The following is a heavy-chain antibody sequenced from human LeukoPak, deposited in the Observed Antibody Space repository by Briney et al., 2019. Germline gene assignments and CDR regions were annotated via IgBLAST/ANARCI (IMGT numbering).Heavy chain of an antibody. D-gene: IGHD6-19*01. CDR3: ARGAGSGRNYFDY. V-gene: IGHV3-48*01. CDR1: GFTFSSNS. J-gene: IGHJ4*02. Sequence: PGGSLRLSCAASGFTFSSNSMNWVRQAPGKGLEWVSYISSRSSTIYYADSVKGRFTISRDNATNSLYLQMNSLRAEDTAVYYCARGAGSGRNYFDYWGQGTLVTVSS. CDR2: ISSRSSTI.